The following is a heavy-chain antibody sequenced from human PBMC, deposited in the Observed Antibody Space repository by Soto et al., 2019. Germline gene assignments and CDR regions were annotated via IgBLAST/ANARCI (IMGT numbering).Heavy chain of an antibody. D-gene: IGHD2-2*02. V-gene: IGHV1-69*01. J-gene: IGHJ6*02. CDR2: IIPIFGTA. CDR1: GGTFSSYA. CDR3: ARDWRDIVVVPAAIPYYYYGMDV. Sequence: QVQLAQSGAEVKKPGSSVKVSCKASGGTFSSYAISWVRQAPGQGLEWMGGIIPIFGTANYAQKFQGRVTITADESTSTAYMELSSLRSEDTAVYYCARDWRDIVVVPAAIPYYYYGMDVWGQGTTVTVSS.